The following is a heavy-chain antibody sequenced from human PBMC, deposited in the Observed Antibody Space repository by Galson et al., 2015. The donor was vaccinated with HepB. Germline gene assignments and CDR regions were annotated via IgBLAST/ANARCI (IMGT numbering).Heavy chain of an antibody. Sequence: SCKASGYTFTSYAMHWVRQAPGKGLEWVAFIRFDESKEYYGDSVKGRFTISRDNSKNTLYLQMNSLRAEDTAVYYCAKGRGVSDYGVVDCWGQGTLVTISS. CDR3: AKGRGVSDYGVVDC. J-gene: IGHJ4*02. V-gene: IGHV3-30*02. CDR2: IRFDESKE. D-gene: IGHD4/OR15-4a*01. CDR1: GYTFTSYA.